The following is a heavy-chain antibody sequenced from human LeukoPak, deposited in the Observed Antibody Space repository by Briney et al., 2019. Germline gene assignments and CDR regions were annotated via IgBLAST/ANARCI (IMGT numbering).Heavy chain of an antibody. CDR1: GFTFSSYG. V-gene: IGHV3-21*01. CDR2: ISSSSSYI. CDR3: ARYDSSGYLTFDY. J-gene: IGHJ4*02. Sequence: GGSLRLSCAASGFTFSSYGMNWVRQAPGKGLEWVSSISSSSSYIYYADSVKGRFTISRDNAKNSLYLQMNSLRAEDTAVYYCARYDSSGYLTFDYWGQGTLVTVSS. D-gene: IGHD3-22*01.